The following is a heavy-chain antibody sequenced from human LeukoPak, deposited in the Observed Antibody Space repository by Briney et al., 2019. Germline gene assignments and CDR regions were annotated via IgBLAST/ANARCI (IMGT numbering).Heavy chain of an antibody. D-gene: IGHD3-9*01. V-gene: IGHV4-4*07. CDR1: GGSISSYY. CDR3: ARALAYDILTGYSGANWFDP. J-gene: IGHJ5*02. Sequence: SETLSLTCTVSGGSISSYYGSWIRQPAGKVLEWIGRIYTSGSTNYNPSLKSGATMSVDNSKNQFSMTLCSVIAAETAVYYCARALAYDILTGYSGANWFDPWGQGTLVTVSS. CDR2: IYTSGST.